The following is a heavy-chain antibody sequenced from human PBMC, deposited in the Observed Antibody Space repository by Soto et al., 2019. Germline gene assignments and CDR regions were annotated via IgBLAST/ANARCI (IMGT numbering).Heavy chain of an antibody. CDR2: INHSGST. Sequence: SETLSLTCAVYGGSFSGYYWSGIRQPPGKGLEWIGEINHSGSTNYNPSLKSRVTISVDTSKNQFSLKLSSVTAADTAVYYCARGPYQLQYYYYGMDVWGQGTTVTVSS. CDR1: GGSFSGYY. V-gene: IGHV4-34*01. D-gene: IGHD2-2*01. CDR3: ARGPYQLQYYYYGMDV. J-gene: IGHJ6*02.